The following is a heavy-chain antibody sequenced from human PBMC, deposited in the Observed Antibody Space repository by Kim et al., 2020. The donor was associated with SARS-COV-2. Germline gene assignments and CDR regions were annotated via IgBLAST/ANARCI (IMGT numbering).Heavy chain of an antibody. D-gene: IGHD3-3*01. V-gene: IGHV3-11*06. CDR3: ARDTGYDIALYYYYGMDV. Sequence: KGRFTISRDNAKNSLYLQMNSLRAEDTAVYYCARDTGYDIALYYYYGMDVWGQGTTVTVSS. J-gene: IGHJ6*02.